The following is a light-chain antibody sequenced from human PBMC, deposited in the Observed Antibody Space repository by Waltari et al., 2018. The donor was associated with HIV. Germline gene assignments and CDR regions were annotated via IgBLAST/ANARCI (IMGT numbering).Light chain of an antibody. CDR1: QPISNS. CDR2: GTS. CDR3: QQYYSIPNT. V-gene: IGKV1-NL1*01. J-gene: IGKJ2*01. Sequence: HMTQSPSSLSASVGDRVTITCRASQPISNSLAWYQQKPGKAPKPLVYGTSTLESGVPSRFSGSGSGTDYTLTISSLQPEDFASYYCQQYYSIPNTFGQGTKLDIK.